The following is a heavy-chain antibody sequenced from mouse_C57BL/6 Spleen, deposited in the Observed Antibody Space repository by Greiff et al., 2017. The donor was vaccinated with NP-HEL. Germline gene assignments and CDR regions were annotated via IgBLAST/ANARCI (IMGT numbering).Heavy chain of an antibody. Sequence: EVQLQESGPVLVKPGASVKMSCKASGYTFTDYYMNWVKQSHGKSLEWIGVINPYNGGTSYNQKFKGKATLTVDKSSSTAYMELNSLTSEDSAVYYCAVYYYGSSPFWYFDVWGTGTTVTVSS. V-gene: IGHV1-19*01. D-gene: IGHD1-1*01. CDR2: INPYNGGT. CDR3: AVYYYGSSPFWYFDV. J-gene: IGHJ1*03. CDR1: GYTFTDYY.